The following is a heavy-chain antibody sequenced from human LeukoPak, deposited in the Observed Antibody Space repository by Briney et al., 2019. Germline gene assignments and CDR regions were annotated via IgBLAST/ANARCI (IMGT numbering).Heavy chain of an antibody. V-gene: IGHV3-9*01. CDR1: GFTFDDYA. D-gene: IGHD6-13*01. CDR2: ISWNSGSI. J-gene: IGHJ4*02. CDR3: AKDIGIAAAGDYFDY. Sequence: PGRSLRLSCAASGFTFDDYAMHWVRQAPGKGLEWVSGISWNSGSIGYADSVKGRFTISRDNAKNSLYLQMNSLRAEDTALYYCAKDIGIAAAGDYFDYWGQGTLVTVSS.